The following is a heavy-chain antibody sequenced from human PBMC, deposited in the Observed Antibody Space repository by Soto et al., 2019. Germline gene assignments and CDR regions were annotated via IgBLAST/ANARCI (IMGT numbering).Heavy chain of an antibody. CDR2: TTSPAYGGTT. CDR3: SRDGDYYGLDV. Sequence: GGSLRLSCAASGFLFSNAWMSWVRQAPGKGLEWVGFTTSPAYGGTTEYAASVKGRFIISRDDSKSVAYLQMNSLQTEDTAIYYCSRDGDYYGLDVWGRGTTVTVSS. CDR1: GFLFSNAW. J-gene: IGHJ6*02. D-gene: IGHD3-3*01. V-gene: IGHV3-49*04.